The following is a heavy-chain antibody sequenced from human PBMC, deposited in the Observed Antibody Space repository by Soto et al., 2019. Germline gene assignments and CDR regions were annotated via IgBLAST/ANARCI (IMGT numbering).Heavy chain of an antibody. CDR3: AREFYPNWFDP. V-gene: IGHV1-69*04. Sequence: ASVXXXCKASGGTFSSYTISWVRQAPGQGLEWMGRIIPILGIANYAQKFQGRVTITADKSTSTAYMELSSLRSEDTAVYYCAREFYPNWFDPWGQGTLVTVSS. J-gene: IGHJ5*02. CDR1: GGTFSSYT. CDR2: IIPILGIA.